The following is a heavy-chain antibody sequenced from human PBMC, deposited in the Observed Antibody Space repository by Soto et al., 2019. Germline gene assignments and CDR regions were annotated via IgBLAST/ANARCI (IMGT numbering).Heavy chain of an antibody. Sequence: EVQLLESGGGLVQPGGSLRLSCAASGFTFSNYAMSWVRQAPGKGLEWVSAISTSGTSTYYADSVKGRFTISRDNPKNTLYLQMNSLRAEETGLYFCAKAPGYTYGSYNYDALDGWGQGTTVTVSS. V-gene: IGHV3-23*01. J-gene: IGHJ6*02. CDR1: GFTFSNYA. D-gene: IGHD5-18*01. CDR2: ISTSGTST. CDR3: AKAPGYTYGSYNYDALDG.